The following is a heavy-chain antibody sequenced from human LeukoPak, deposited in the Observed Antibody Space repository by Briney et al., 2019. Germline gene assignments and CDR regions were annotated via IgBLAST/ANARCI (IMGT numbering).Heavy chain of an antibody. V-gene: IGHV3-7*01. CDR1: GFTFSSYW. CDR3: ARDPSECFFDDSGYKICHYYYMDV. CDR2: IKQDGSEK. J-gene: IGHJ6*03. Sequence: PGGSLRLSCAASGFTFSSYWMSWVRQAPGKGLEWVANIKQDGSEKYYVDSVKGRFTISRDNAKNSLYLQMNSLRAEDTAVYYCARDPSECFFDDSGYKICHYYYMDVWGKGTTVTVSS. D-gene: IGHD3-22*01.